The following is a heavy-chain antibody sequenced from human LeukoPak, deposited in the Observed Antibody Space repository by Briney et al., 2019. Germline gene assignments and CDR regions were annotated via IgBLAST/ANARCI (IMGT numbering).Heavy chain of an antibody. J-gene: IGHJ4*02. Sequence: PSETLSLTRTVSGDFLSSGSYYWGWIRQSPGKGLAWIGSIYYSGSIFNNASFESRLTLSVDTSKNQFYLKLRSLTAADTAVYYCARLCQVTSCAKFDYWGQRIQVTVSS. V-gene: IGHV4-39*01. CDR3: ARLCQVTSCAKFDY. CDR2: IYYSGSI. D-gene: IGHD2-21*02. CDR1: GDFLSSGSYY.